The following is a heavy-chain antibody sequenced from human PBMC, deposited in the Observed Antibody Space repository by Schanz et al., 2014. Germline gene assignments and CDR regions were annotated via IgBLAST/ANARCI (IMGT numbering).Heavy chain of an antibody. CDR3: ARDTTWRLDL. D-gene: IGHD1-1*01. CDR2: VFPNGIT. Sequence: QVQLQESGPGLVKPSQTLSLTCTVSGGSIRSGTYYWSWIRQPAGKALEWVGRVFPNGITNYNPARKSRGTISLNPSKNQFSRTLTSLTAADTAVYYCARDTTWRLDLWGRGTRVTVSS. J-gene: IGHJ2*01. CDR1: GGSIRSGTYY. V-gene: IGHV4-61*02.